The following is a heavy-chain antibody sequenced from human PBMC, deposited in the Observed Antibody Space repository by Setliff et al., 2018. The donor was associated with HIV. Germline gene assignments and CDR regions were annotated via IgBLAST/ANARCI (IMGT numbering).Heavy chain of an antibody. J-gene: IGHJ6*02. D-gene: IGHD2-15*01. CDR1: GFTFNSHA. CDR3: ARKLLTRPNYYGMDV. Sequence: GGSLRLSCAASGFTFNSHAMSWVRQAPGKGLEWLSVISGHTIDVYYADSVKGRFTISRDNAKNSLYLQMNSLRAEDTAVYYCARKLLTRPNYYGMDVWGQGTTVTVSS. V-gene: IGHV3-21*01. CDR2: ISGHTIDV.